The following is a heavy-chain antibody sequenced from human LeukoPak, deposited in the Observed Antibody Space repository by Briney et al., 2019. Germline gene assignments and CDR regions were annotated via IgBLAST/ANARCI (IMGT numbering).Heavy chain of an antibody. J-gene: IGHJ4*02. CDR3: AKWELPRSGYYYRPFDY. CDR1: GFTFSSYG. CDR2: KRYDGSNK. V-gene: IGHV3-30*02. D-gene: IGHD3-22*01. Sequence: PGGSLRLFCAASGFTFSSYGMHWVRQAPGKGLEWVAFKRYDGSNKYYADSVKGRFTISRDNSKDTLYLQMNSLRAEDTAVYYCAKWELPRSGYYYRPFDYWGQGTLVTVSS.